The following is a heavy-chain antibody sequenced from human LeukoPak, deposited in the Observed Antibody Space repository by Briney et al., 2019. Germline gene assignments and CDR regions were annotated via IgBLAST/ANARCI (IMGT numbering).Heavy chain of an antibody. Sequence: SVKVSCKASGGTFISYAISWVRQAPGQGLEWMGGIIPIFGTANYAQKFQGRVTITADESTSTAYMELSSLRSEDTAVYYCARDQHIVVVTAIFYYYGMDVWGQGTTVTVSS. V-gene: IGHV1-69*13. CDR3: ARDQHIVVVTAIFYYYGMDV. D-gene: IGHD2-21*02. CDR1: GGTFISYA. CDR2: IIPIFGTA. J-gene: IGHJ6*02.